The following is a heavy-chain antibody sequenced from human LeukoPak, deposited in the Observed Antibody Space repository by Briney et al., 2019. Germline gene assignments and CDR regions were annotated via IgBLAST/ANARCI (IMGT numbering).Heavy chain of an antibody. Sequence: SETLSLTCAVYGGSFSGYYWSWIRQPPGKGLEWIGEINHSGSTNYNPSLKSRVTISVDTSKNQFSLKLSSVTAADTAVYYCARGVSSSWFGPSIRGNWFDPWGQGTLVTVSS. J-gene: IGHJ5*02. CDR3: ARGVSSSWFGPSIRGNWFDP. CDR2: INHSGST. V-gene: IGHV4-34*01. CDR1: GGSFSGYY. D-gene: IGHD6-13*01.